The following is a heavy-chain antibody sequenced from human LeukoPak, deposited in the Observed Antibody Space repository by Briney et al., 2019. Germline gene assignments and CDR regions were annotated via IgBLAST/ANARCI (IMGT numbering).Heavy chain of an antibody. CDR3: ARGGHCSGGSCYSGWYYYYGMDV. CDR2: MNPNSGNT. CDR1: GYTFTSYD. J-gene: IGHJ6*02. V-gene: IGHV1-8*01. D-gene: IGHD2-15*01. Sequence: ASVTVSCKASGYTFTSYDINWVRQATGQGLEWMGWMNPNSGNTGYAQKFQGRVTMTRNTSISTAYMELSSLRSEDTAVYYCARGGHCSGGSCYSGWYYYYGMDVWGQGTTVTVSS.